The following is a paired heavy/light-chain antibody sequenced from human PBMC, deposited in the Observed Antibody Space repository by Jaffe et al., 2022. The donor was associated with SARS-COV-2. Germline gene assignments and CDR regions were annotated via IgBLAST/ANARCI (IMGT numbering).Light chain of an antibody. Sequence: SYELTQPPSVSVSPGQTARITCSRDPMPRRYTYWYQQKSGQAPVLVIFEDNKRPSGIPDRFSGSSSGTVATLTISGTQVEDEADYYCYTTDSSGIRNVFGGGTKVSVL. J-gene: IGLJ1*01. V-gene: IGLV3-10*01. CDR2: EDN. CDR3: YTTDSSGIRNV. CDR1: PMPRRY.
Heavy chain of an antibody. V-gene: IGHV1-18*01. Sequence: QVQLVQSGAEVKKPGASVKVSCKAHGYEFNAHGVAWVRQAPGQGLEWMAWINPRNGDTNYAQLFQGRVAMTTDTSTSTVYMELRSLRSDDTAIYYCARDVGGTTYWFDPWGQGTLVTVSS. CDR2: INPRNGDT. D-gene: IGHD1-26*01. J-gene: IGHJ5*02. CDR3: ARDVGGTTYWFDP. CDR1: GYEFNAHG.